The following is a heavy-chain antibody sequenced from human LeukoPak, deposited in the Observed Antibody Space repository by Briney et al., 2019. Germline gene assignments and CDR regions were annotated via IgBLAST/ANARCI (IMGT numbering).Heavy chain of an antibody. D-gene: IGHD4-11*01. CDR2: INSDGSST. J-gene: IGHJ6*03. CDR3: ARRGSTVAYYYYMDV. V-gene: IGHV3-74*01. Sequence: GGSLRLSCAASGFTFSSYWMHWVRQAPGKGLVWVSRINSDGSSTSYADSVKGRFTISRDNAKNTLYLQMNSLRAEDTAVYYCARRGSTVAYYYYMDVWGKGTTVTVSS. CDR1: GFTFSSYW.